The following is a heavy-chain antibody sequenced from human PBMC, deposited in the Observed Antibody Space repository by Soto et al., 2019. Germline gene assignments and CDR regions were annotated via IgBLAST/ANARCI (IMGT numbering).Heavy chain of an antibody. Sequence: SGPTLVNPTQTLTLTFTFSGFSLSTSGVGVGWIRQPPGKALEWLALIYWNDDKRYSPSLKSRLTITKDTSKNQVVLTMTNMDPVDTATYYCAHLNVRNCPQCDYFDYWGQGTLVTVSS. D-gene: IGHD1-7*01. CDR2: IYWNDDK. CDR1: GFSLSTSGVG. CDR3: AHLNVRNCPQCDYFDY. J-gene: IGHJ4*02. V-gene: IGHV2-5*01.